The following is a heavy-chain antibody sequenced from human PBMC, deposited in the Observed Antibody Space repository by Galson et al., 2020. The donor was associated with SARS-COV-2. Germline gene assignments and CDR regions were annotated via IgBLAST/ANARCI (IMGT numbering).Heavy chain of an antibody. CDR2: IDSSGST. D-gene: IGHD1-26*01. CDR3: AKLAEGRRSSEDY. Sequence: ETSETLSLTCTVSLGSMTSHYWSWVRQPPGKGLEWIGYIDSSGSTTYIPSLRSRVTISIDTSKNQFSLKLTSVTAADTAVYYWAKLAEGRRSSEDYWGQGTMVSVSS. CDR1: LGSMTSHY. V-gene: IGHV4-59*08. J-gene: IGHJ4*02.